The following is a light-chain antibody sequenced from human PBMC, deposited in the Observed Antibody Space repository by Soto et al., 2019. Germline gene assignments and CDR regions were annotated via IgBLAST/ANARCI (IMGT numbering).Light chain of an antibody. CDR2: DAS. CDR3: QQYSTYSLT. V-gene: IGKV1-5*01. Sequence: DIQMTQSPSNQAASVGCSVSITCRASLCVSCWLGWCQREPGKAPNLLICDASSLESGEPSRVSGSGSGAEFTLSISSLQPDDFATYYRQQYSTYSLTLGQGTKV. J-gene: IGKJ1*01. CDR1: LCVSCW.